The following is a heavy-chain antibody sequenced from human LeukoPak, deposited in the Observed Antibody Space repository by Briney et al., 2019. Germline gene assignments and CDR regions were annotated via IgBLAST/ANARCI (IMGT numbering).Heavy chain of an antibody. D-gene: IGHD3/OR15-3a*01. CDR3: ARSPERLGQGYLDS. CDR2: INSEGSST. CDR1: GFTFSSYW. Sequence: HPGGSLRLSCAASGFTFSSYWMHWVRQAPGKGLVWVSRINSEGSSTTYADSVRGRFTISRDNSKNTVFLQMNSLRTEDTAVYFCARSPERLGQGYLDSWGQGTLVTVSS. J-gene: IGHJ4*02. V-gene: IGHV3-74*01.